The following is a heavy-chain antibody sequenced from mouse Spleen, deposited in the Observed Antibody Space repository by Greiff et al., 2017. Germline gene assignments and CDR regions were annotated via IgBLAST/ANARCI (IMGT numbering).Heavy chain of an antibody. D-gene: IGHD2-1*01. Sequence: EVKLMESGPGMVKPSQSLSLTCTVTGYSITSGYDWHWIRHFPGNKLEWMGYISYSGSTNYNPSLKSRISITHDTSKNHFFLKLNSVTTEDTATYYCARGGLIYYGNYGAMDYWGQGTSVTVSS. CDR1: GYSITSGYD. CDR2: ISYSGST. CDR3: ARGGLIYYGNYGAMDY. J-gene: IGHJ4*01. V-gene: IGHV3-1*01.